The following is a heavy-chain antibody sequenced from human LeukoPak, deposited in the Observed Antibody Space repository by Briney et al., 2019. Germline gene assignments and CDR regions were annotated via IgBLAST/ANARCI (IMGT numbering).Heavy chain of an antibody. J-gene: IGHJ4*02. CDR2: IYPGDSDT. Sequence: GESLMISCKGSGYSFTSYWIGWVRQMPGKGLEWMGIIYPGDSDTRYSPSFQGQVTISADKSISTAYLQWSSLKASDTAMYYCARLGDYDFWSGALDYWGQGTLVTVSS. CDR1: GYSFTSYW. D-gene: IGHD3-3*01. CDR3: ARLGDYDFWSGALDY. V-gene: IGHV5-51*01.